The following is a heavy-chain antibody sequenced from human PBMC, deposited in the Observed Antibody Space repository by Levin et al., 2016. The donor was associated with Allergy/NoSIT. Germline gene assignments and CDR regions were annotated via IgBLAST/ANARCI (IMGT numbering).Heavy chain of an antibody. V-gene: IGHV4-59*01. CDR1: GGSFSSYY. CDR3: ARAKWAGPFDY. Sequence: SETLSLTCTVSGGSFSSYYWSWIRQPPGKGLEWIGYIYYSGTTNYNPSLKSRVTMSVDTSENQFSLRLSSVTAADTAMYYCARAKWAGPFDYWGQGTLVTVSS. D-gene: IGHD1-26*01. J-gene: IGHJ4*02. CDR2: IYYSGTT.